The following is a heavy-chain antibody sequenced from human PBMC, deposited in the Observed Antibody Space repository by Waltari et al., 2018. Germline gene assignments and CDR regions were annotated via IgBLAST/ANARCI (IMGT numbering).Heavy chain of an antibody. J-gene: IGHJ6*03. CDR2: INHSGST. CDR3: ARIGSSSSSWYYYYMDV. V-gene: IGHV4-34*01. D-gene: IGHD6-6*01. Sequence: QVQLQQWGAGLLKPSETLSLTCAVYGGSFGGYYWSWIRQPPGKGLEWIGEINHSGSTNYNPSLKSRVTISVDTSKNQFSLKLSSVTAADTAVYYCARIGSSSSSWYYYYMDVWGKGTTVTISS. CDR1: GGSFGGYY.